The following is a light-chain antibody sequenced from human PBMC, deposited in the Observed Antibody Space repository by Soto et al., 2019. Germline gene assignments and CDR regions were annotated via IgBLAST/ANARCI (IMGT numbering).Light chain of an antibody. V-gene: IGLV1-47*02. Sequence: QSVLTQPASVSGSPGQSITISCTGTSSDVGGYDYVSWYQLHPGKAPKLLIYSNNQRPSGVPDRFSGSKSGTSASLAISGLRSEDEADYYCAAWDDRLSGRVFGTGTKVTVL. CDR2: SNN. CDR1: SSDVGGYDY. J-gene: IGLJ1*01. CDR3: AAWDDRLSGRV.